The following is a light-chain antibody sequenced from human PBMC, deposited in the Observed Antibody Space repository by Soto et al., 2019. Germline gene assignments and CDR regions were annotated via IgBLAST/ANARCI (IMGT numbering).Light chain of an antibody. Sequence: EIVMTQSPATLSVSPGERATLSCRASQSVSSNLAWYQQKPGQAPSLLIYGASTRATGIPARFSGSGSGTDFTLTISSLEPEDFAVYYCQHRTNRLTFGGGTKVDIK. V-gene: IGKV3D-15*01. CDR3: QHRTNRLT. CDR2: GAS. J-gene: IGKJ4*02. CDR1: QSVSSN.